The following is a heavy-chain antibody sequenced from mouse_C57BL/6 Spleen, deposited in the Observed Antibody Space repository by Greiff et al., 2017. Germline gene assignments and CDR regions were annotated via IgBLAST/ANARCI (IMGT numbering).Heavy chain of an antibody. Sequence: VQLQPSGAELARPGASVKLSCKASGYTFTSYGISWVKQRTGQGLEWIGEIYPRSGNTYYNEKFKGKATLTADKSSSTAYMELRSLTSEDSAVYFCAKLPFDYWGQGTTLTVSS. D-gene: IGHD4-1*01. CDR1: GYTFTSYG. CDR3: AKLPFDY. CDR2: IYPRSGNT. J-gene: IGHJ2*01. V-gene: IGHV1-81*01.